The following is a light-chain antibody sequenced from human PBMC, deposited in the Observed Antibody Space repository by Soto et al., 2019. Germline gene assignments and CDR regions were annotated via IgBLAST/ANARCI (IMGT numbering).Light chain of an antibody. Sequence: DTVPTPSPATLSVSQVERATLSCRASQNIKTNLAWYQHKPGQAPRLLIYGAFTGATGVPARFSGSGSGTEFTLTISSLQSEDFATYYCQKYNSWPRTCGQGTKGAIK. CDR1: QNIKTN. V-gene: IGKV3-15*01. CDR3: QKYNSWPRT. CDR2: GAF. J-gene: IGKJ1*01.